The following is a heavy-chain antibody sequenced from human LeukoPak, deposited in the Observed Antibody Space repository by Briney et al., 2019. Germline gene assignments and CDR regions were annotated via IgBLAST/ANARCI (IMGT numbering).Heavy chain of an antibody. D-gene: IGHD5-12*01. Sequence: PGGSLRLSCAASGFTFSSYGMHWVRQAPGKGLEWVAVIWYDGSNKYYADSVQGRFTISRDNSKNTLYLQMNSLRAEDTAVYYCATLVATDSDYWGQGTLVTVSS. CDR2: IWYDGSNK. J-gene: IGHJ4*02. CDR1: GFTFSSYG. V-gene: IGHV3-33*01. CDR3: ATLVATDSDY.